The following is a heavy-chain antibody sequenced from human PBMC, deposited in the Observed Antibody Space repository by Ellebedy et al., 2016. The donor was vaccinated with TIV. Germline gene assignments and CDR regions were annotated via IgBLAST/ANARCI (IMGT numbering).Heavy chain of an antibody. J-gene: IGHJ4*02. CDR1: GEIINTIYYY. D-gene: IGHD2-8*01. V-gene: IGHV4-39*07. CDR3: VRGYYHGSLYWSPGE. CDR2: IYSSATT. Sequence: MPSETLSLTCTVSGEIINTIYYYWGWIRQPPGKGLEWIATIYSSATTYSNQSLKSRLTISVDTSKNQFSLQLSSVTAADTAVYYCVRGYYHGSLYWSPGEWGQGTLVTVSS.